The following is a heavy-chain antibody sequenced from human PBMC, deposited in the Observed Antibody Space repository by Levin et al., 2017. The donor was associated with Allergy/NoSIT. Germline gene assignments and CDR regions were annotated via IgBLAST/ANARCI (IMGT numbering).Heavy chain of an antibody. CDR1: GYTFTSYD. V-gene: IGHV1-8*01. CDR3: ARARSASRRNYGSGSYYLFS. Sequence: ASVKVSCKASGYTFTSYDINWVRQATGQGLEWMGWMNPNSGNTGYAQKFQGRVTMTRNTSISTAYMELSSLRSEDTAVYYCARARSASRRNYGSGSYYLFSWGQGTLVTVSS. J-gene: IGHJ5*02. D-gene: IGHD3-10*01. CDR2: MNPNSGNT.